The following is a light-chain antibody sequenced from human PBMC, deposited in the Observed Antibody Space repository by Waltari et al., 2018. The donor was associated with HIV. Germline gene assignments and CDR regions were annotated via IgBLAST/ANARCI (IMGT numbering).Light chain of an antibody. CDR1: QSVSSW. Sequence: DIQMTQSPSILAASVGDRVTITCRASQSVSSWLAWYQQKPGKAPKLLIYKASSLESGVPSRFRGSGSGTEFTLTISSLQPNDFATYYCQQYNSYSWTFGQGTKVEIK. J-gene: IGKJ1*01. CDR2: KAS. CDR3: QQYNSYSWT. V-gene: IGKV1-5*03.